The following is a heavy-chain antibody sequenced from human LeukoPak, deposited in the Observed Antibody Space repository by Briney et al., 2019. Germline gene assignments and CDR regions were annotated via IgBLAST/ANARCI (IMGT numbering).Heavy chain of an antibody. CDR2: IIPLFGTA. J-gene: IGHJ5*02. D-gene: IGHD6-19*01. CDR1: GGTFSSYA. V-gene: IGHV1-69*05. CDR3: ARCPGLAVANWFDP. Sequence: SVKVSCKASGGTFSSYAISWGRQAPGQGLEWMGRIIPLFGTANHAQKSHGRVTITTGESPTTAYMALSTLRSQDTAAPYRARCPGLAVANWFDPWGQGTLVTVSS.